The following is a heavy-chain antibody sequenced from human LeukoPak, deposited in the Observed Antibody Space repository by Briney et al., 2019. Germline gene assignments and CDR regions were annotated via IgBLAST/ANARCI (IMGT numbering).Heavy chain of an antibody. CDR1: GGTFSSYA. CDR2: IIPIFGTA. CDR3: ARDPPDGIAVAGSVDY. Sequence: SVKVSCKASGGTFSSYAISWVRQAPGQGLEWMGGIIPIFGTANYAQKFQGRVTITADKSTSTAYMELSRLRSDDTAVYYCARDPPDGIAVAGSVDYWGQGTLVTVSS. J-gene: IGHJ4*02. D-gene: IGHD6-19*01. V-gene: IGHV1-69*06.